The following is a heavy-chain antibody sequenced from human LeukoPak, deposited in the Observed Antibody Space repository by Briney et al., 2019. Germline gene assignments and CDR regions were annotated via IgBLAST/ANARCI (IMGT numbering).Heavy chain of an antibody. CDR2: INPSGGST. Sequence: ASVKVSCKASGYTFTSYYMHWVRQAPGQGLEWMGIINPSGGSTSYAQKFQGRVTMTRNTSISTAYMELSSLRSEDTAVYYCAKDKIWGEDYFDYWGQGTLVTVSS. J-gene: IGHJ4*02. CDR1: GYTFTSYY. CDR3: AKDKIWGEDYFDY. V-gene: IGHV1-46*01. D-gene: IGHD3-16*01.